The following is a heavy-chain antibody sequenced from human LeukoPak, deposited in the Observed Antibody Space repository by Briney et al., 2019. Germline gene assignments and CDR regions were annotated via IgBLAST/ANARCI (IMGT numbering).Heavy chain of an antibody. CDR3: AREKQSGGTPFDY. V-gene: IGHV3-30*03. Sequence: GGSLRLSCAASGFTFSNYWMSWVRQAPGKGLEWVAVVAHDEKTIFYADSLKGRFTVSRDNSKNTVYLQMNSLRGEDTAVYYCAREKQSGGTPFDYWGQGSLVTVSS. J-gene: IGHJ4*02. CDR1: GFTFSNYW. D-gene: IGHD1-26*01. CDR2: VAHDEKTI.